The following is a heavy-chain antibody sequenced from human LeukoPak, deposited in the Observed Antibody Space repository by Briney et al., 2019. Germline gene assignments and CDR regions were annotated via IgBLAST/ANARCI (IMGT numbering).Heavy chain of an antibody. Sequence: PSETLSLACAVYGGSFSGYYWSWIRQPPGKGLEWIGEINHSGSTNYNPSLKSRATISVDTSKNQFSLKLSSVTAADTAVYYCARGPRTYYYGSGSEVDVLGMDVWGQGTTVTVSS. CDR3: ARGPRTYYYGSGSEVDVLGMDV. J-gene: IGHJ6*02. D-gene: IGHD3-10*01. CDR2: INHSGST. V-gene: IGHV4-34*01. CDR1: GGSFSGYY.